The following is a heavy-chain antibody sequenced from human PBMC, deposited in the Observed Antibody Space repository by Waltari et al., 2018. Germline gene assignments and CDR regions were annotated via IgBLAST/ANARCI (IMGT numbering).Heavy chain of an antibody. V-gene: IGHV4-39*01. CDR2: IYYSGST. Sequence: QLQLQESGPGLVKPSETLSLTCTVSGGSISSSSYYWGWIRQPPGKGLEWIGSIYYSGSTYYNPSLKSRVTISVDTSKNQFSLKLSSVTAADTAVYYCARHWRAARAGDYWGQGTLVTVSS. CDR3: ARHWRAARAGDY. J-gene: IGHJ4*02. D-gene: IGHD6-6*01. CDR1: GGSISSSSYY.